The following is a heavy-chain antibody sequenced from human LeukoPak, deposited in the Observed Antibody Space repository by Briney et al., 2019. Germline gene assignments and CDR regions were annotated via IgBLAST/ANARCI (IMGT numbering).Heavy chain of an antibody. CDR3: ARAQDYDSSGYVDGFDI. CDR2: MWYDGSNK. Sequence: GGSLRLSCAASGFTFSSYGMHWVRQAPGKGLGWMAVMWYDGSNKYYADFVKGRFTISRDNSKNTLYLQMISLRAEDTAVYYCARAQDYDSSGYVDGFDIWGQGTMVTVSS. V-gene: IGHV3-33*01. D-gene: IGHD3-22*01. CDR1: GFTFSSYG. J-gene: IGHJ3*02.